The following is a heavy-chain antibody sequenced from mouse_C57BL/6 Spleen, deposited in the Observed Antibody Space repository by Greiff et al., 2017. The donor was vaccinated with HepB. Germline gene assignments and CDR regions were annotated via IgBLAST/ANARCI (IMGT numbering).Heavy chain of an antibody. D-gene: IGHD2-12*01. CDR2: IHPNSGST. CDR1: GYTFTSYW. CDR3: ARGGDYYSAMDY. V-gene: IGHV1-64*01. Sequence: VQLQQPGAELVKPGASVKLSCKASGYTFTSYWMHWVKQRPGQGLEWIGMIHPNSGSTNYNEKFKSKATLTVDKSSSTAYMQLSSLTSEDSAVYYCARGGDYYSAMDYWGQGTSVTVSS. J-gene: IGHJ4*01.